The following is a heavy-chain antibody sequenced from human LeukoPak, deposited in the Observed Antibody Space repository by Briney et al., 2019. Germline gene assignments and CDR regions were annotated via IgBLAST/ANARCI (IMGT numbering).Heavy chain of an antibody. V-gene: IGHV4-59*01. J-gene: IGHJ5*02. Sequence: SETLSLTCTVSGGSLCSYYWSWIRQPPGKGLEWIGYIYYSGSTNYNPSLKSRVTISVDTSKNQFSLKLSSVTAADTAVYYCARATAGTGNWFDPWGQGTLVTVSS. CDR3: ARATAGTGNWFDP. CDR2: IYYSGST. CDR1: GGSLCSYY. D-gene: IGHD6-19*01.